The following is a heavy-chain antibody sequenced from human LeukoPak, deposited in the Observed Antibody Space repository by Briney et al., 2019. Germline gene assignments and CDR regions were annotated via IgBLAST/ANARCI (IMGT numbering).Heavy chain of an antibody. CDR2: INTADGNT. Sequence: ASVNVSCKASGYTFTNHAMHWVRQAPGQGLEWMGWINTADGNTKYSQKFQGRVTITRDTSASIVYLELTSLRSEDTAVYYCARPGASSPGNRFASWGQGTLVTVSS. CDR1: GYTFTNHA. J-gene: IGHJ5*01. V-gene: IGHV1-3*04. CDR3: ARPGASSPGNRFAS. D-gene: IGHD6-13*01.